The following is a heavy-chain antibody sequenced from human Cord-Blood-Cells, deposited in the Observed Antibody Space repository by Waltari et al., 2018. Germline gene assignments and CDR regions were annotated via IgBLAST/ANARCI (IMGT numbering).Heavy chain of an antibody. J-gene: IGHJ3*02. V-gene: IGHV1-3*01. CDR2: INAGNGNT. CDR1: GYTFTSYA. CDR3: AREYSSSSAFDI. D-gene: IGHD6-6*01. Sequence: VKVSCKASGYTFTSYAMHWVRQAPGQRLEWMGWINAGNGNTKYSQKFQGRVTITRDTSASTAYMELSSLRSEDTAVYYCAREYSSSSAFDIWGQGTMVTVSS.